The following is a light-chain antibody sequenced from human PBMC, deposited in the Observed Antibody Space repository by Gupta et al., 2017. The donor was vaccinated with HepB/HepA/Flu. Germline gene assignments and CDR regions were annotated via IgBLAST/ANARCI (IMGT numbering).Light chain of an antibody. CDR2: GAS. Sequence: EIVMTQSPATLSVSPGERATLSCRASQSVTVNVAWFQLKPGQAPRLLIQGASTRAIDIPARFSGSGSGTEFTLTISSLQSEDSAVYYCQQYDSWLKTFGQGTKVEVK. CDR3: QQYDSWLKT. CDR1: QSVTVN. V-gene: IGKV3-15*01. J-gene: IGKJ1*01.